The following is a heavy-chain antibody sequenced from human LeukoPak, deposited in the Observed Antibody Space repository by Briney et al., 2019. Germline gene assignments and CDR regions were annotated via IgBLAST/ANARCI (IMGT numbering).Heavy chain of an antibody. CDR1: GFTFSSYG. CDR2: IKLDGSDQ. CDR3: ARASGYYNFWSGFYTDYYMDV. J-gene: IGHJ6*03. Sequence: GGSLRLSCAASGFTFSSYGMSWVRQAPGKGLEWVANIKLDGSDQNYADSVKGRFTISRDNAKTSVYLQMNSLRAEDTAVYYCARASGYYNFWSGFYTDYYMDVWGKGTTVIVSS. D-gene: IGHD3-3*01. V-gene: IGHV3-7*01.